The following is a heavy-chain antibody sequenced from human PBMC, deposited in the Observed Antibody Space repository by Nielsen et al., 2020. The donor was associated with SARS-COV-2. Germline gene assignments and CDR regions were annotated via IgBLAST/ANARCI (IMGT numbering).Heavy chain of an antibody. CDR1: GGSFSGYY. CDR3: ARTYGSGSYYPDTGFDY. Sequence: SQTLSLTCAVYGGSFSGYYWSWIRQPPGKGLEWIGEINHSGSTNYNPSLKGRVTISVDTSKNQFSLKLSSVTAADTAVYYCARTYGSGSYYPDTGFDYWGQGTLVTVSS. J-gene: IGHJ4*02. V-gene: IGHV4-34*01. CDR2: INHSGST. D-gene: IGHD3-10*01.